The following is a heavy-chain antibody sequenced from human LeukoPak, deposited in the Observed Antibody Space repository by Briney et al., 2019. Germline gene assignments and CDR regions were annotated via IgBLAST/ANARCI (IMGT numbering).Heavy chain of an antibody. CDR1: GYSISSGYY. CDR3: ARLHLLSDYGDQNAFDI. CDR2: IYHSGST. D-gene: IGHD4-17*01. Sequence: NSSETLSLTCAVSGYSISSGYYWGWIRQPQGKGLEWIGGIYHSGSTYYNPSLKSRVTISVDTSKNQFSLKLSSVTAADTAVYYCARLHLLSDYGDQNAFDIWGQGTMVTVSS. J-gene: IGHJ3*02. V-gene: IGHV4-38-2*01.